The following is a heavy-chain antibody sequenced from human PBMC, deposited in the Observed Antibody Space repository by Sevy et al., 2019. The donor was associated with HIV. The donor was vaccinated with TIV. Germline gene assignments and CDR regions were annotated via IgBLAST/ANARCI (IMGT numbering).Heavy chain of an antibody. D-gene: IGHD4-4*01. CDR1: GYKFTTYW. V-gene: IGHV5-51*01. J-gene: IGHJ4*02. CDR3: ARHVDMTTLIGGLYYFDS. Sequence: GESLKISCKASGYKFTTYWIGWARQMPGKGLEWMGTIYPRDSDTRYSPPFQGQVTISADTYINTAYLQWSSRKASDAAMYFCARHVDMTTLIGGLYYFDSWGQGTLVTVSS. CDR2: IYPRDSDT.